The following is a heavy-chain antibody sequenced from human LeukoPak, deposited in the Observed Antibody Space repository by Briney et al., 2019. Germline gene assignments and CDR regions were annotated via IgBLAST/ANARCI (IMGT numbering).Heavy chain of an antibody. Sequence: PSETLSLTCTVSGGSISSYYWSWIRQPPGKGLEWIGYIYYSGSTNYNPSLKSRVTISVDTSKNQFSLKLSSVTAADTAVYYCARFRVATMVRGVLDYWGQGTLVTVSS. V-gene: IGHV4-59*08. D-gene: IGHD3-10*01. CDR3: ARFRVATMVRGVLDY. CDR2: IYYSGST. CDR1: GGSISSYY. J-gene: IGHJ4*02.